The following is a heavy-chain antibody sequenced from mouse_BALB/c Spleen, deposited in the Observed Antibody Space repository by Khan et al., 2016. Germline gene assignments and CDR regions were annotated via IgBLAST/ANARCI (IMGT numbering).Heavy chain of an antibody. V-gene: IGHV1-69*02. J-gene: IGHJ2*01. CDR1: GYTFTSYW. D-gene: IGHD1-1*01. Sequence: QVQLQQSGAELVKPGASVKLSCKASGYTFTSYWMHWVKQRPGQGLEWIGEIDPSDSYPNYNQKFKGKATLTVDKSSSKVYMHHNSLTSEDSAVCYCARLTTVHYFDYWGQGTTLTVSS. CDR2: IDPSDSYP. CDR3: ARLTTVHYFDY.